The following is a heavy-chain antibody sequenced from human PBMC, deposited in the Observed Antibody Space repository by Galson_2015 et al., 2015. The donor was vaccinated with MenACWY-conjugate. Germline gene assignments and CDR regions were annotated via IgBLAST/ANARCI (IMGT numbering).Heavy chain of an antibody. V-gene: IGHV3-23*01. D-gene: IGHD3-22*01. J-gene: IGHJ4*02. CDR1: GLTFSTYP. CDR2: VSGSYTNT. Sequence: SLRLSCAASGLTFSTYPMSWVRQAPGKGLEWVSSVSGSYTNTYYADSVKGRFSISRDNSKNTVYLQMSSLRVEDTAVYHCAKGYYYDTTGHNPEVCDYWGQGTLVTVSS. CDR3: AKGYYYDTTGHNPEVCDY.